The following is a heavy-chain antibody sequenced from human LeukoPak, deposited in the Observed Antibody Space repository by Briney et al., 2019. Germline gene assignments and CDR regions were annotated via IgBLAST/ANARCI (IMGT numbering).Heavy chain of an antibody. CDR3: ASAQYGSGSYSLSLDY. CDR1: GYXFTTYW. J-gene: IGHJ4*02. Sequence: GESLKISCNGSGYXFTTYWICWVRQMPGKGLEWMGIIYPGDSDTRYSPSFQGQVTISADKSISTAYLQWSSLKASDTAMYHCASAQYGSGSYSLSLDYWGQGTLATVSS. V-gene: IGHV5-51*01. D-gene: IGHD3-10*01. CDR2: IYPGDSDT.